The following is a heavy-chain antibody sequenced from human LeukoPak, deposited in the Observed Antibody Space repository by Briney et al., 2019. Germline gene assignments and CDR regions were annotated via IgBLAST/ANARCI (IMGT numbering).Heavy chain of an antibody. CDR2: IKQDGSEK. D-gene: IGHD2-2*01. J-gene: IGHJ5*02. CDR3: ARDCSSTSCYRGGFDP. Sequence: QPGGSLRLSCAASGFTFSSYWMSWVRQAPGKGLEWVANIKQDGSEKYYVDSVKGRFTISRDNAKNSLYLQMNSLRVEDTAVYYCARDCSSTSCYRGGFDPWGQGTLVTVSS. CDR1: GFTFSSYW. V-gene: IGHV3-7*01.